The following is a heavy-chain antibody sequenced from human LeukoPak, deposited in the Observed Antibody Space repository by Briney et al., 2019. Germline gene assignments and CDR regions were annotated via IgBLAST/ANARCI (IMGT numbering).Heavy chain of an antibody. J-gene: IGHJ4*02. V-gene: IGHV3-53*01. CDR2: IYSGGST. CDR3: ARDGFSSSWGLAY. D-gene: IGHD6-13*01. Sequence: GSLILSCVVSGLTFSNYWMIWVRQAPGKGLEWVSVIYSGGSTYYADSVKGRFTISRDNSKNTLYLQMNSLRVEDTAVYYCARDGFSSSWGLAYWGQGTLVTVSS. CDR1: GLTFSNYW.